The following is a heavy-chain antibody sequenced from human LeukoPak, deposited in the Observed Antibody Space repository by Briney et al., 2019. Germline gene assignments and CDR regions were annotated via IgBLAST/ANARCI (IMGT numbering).Heavy chain of an antibody. CDR1: GSTFNNYA. V-gene: IGHV3-23*01. Sequence: GGSLRLSCAASGSTFNNYAMNWVRQAPGKGLEWVSSISGGGETTYYTDSAKGRFTISRDNSQNTLYLQMNSLRAEDTAVYYCARYYADYGGYFFFDYWGQGTLVTVSS. CDR2: ISGGGETT. D-gene: IGHD4-17*01. CDR3: ARYYADYGGYFFFDY. J-gene: IGHJ4*02.